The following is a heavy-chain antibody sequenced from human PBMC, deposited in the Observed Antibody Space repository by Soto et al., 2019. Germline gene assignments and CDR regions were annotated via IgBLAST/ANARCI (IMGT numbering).Heavy chain of an antibody. D-gene: IGHD3-9*01. CDR3: ARDPYYDILTGYSQHFDY. V-gene: IGHV3-7*01. CDR2: IKQDGSEK. Sequence: EVQLVESGGGLVQPGGSLRLSCAASGFTFSSYWMSWVRQAPGKGLEWVANIKQDGSEKYYVDSVKGRFTISRDNANNSLYLQMNSLRAEDTAVYDCARDPYYDILTGYSQHFDYWGQGTLVTVSS. CDR1: GFTFSSYW. J-gene: IGHJ4*02.